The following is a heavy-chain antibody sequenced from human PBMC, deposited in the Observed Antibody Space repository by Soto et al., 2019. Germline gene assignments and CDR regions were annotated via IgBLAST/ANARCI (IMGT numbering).Heavy chain of an antibody. D-gene: IGHD3-22*01. V-gene: IGHV4-59*13. Sequence: SETLSLTCTVSGGSISSYYWSWIRQPPGKGLEWIGYIYYNGTTNYNPPLKSRVTMSVGTSKNQFSLKLSSVTAADTAVYYCARYYYDTSGYYYDYWGQGSLVTVSS. J-gene: IGHJ4*02. CDR3: ARYYYDTSGYYYDY. CDR1: GGSISSYY. CDR2: IYYNGTT.